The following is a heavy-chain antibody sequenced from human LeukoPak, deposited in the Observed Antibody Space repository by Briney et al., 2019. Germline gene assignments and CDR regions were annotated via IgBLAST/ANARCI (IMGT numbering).Heavy chain of an antibody. V-gene: IGHV4-39*07. CDR3: ARELPGGSSFLD. J-gene: IGHJ4*02. D-gene: IGHD6-13*01. CDR2: IYYSGST. Sequence: SETLSLTCTVSGGSISSSGYYWGWIRQPPGKGLEWIGSIYYSGSTYYNPSLKSRVTISVDTSKNQFSLKLSSVTAADTAVYYCARELPGGSSFLDWGQGTLVTVSS. CDR1: GGSISSSGYY.